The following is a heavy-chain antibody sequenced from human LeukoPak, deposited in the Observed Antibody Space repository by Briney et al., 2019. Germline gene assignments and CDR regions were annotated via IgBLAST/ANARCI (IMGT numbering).Heavy chain of an antibody. D-gene: IGHD2-2*01. Sequence: GGSLRLSCAASGFTFNSYWMNWVRQAPGKGLEWVANIKQDGAERYYVDSVKGRFTISRDNAKSSLYLQMNSLRAEDTAVYYCASPYCSSTSCSTLHDFWGQGTLVTVSS. CDR1: GFTFNSYW. CDR3: ASPYCSSTSCSTLHDF. V-gene: IGHV3-7*01. J-gene: IGHJ4*02. CDR2: IKQDGAER.